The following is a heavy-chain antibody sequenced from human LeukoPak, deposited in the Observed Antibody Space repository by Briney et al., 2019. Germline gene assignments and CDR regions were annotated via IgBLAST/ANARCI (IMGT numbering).Heavy chain of an antibody. D-gene: IGHD5-18*01. Sequence: GASVKVSCKASGGTFSSYAISWVRQAPGQGLEWMGGIIPIFGTANYAQKFQGRVTITTDESTSTAYMELNSLRAEDTAVYYCARDRGYSLVVSEGGYFDYWGQGTLVTVSS. CDR1: GGTFSSYA. CDR3: ARDRGYSLVVSEGGYFDY. J-gene: IGHJ4*02. CDR2: IIPIFGTA. V-gene: IGHV1-69*05.